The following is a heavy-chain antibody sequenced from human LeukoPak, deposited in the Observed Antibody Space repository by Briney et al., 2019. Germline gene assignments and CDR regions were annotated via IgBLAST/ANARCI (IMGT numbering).Heavy chain of an antibody. D-gene: IGHD3-3*01. CDR3: ARVRGDYDFWSDYYRSLSGYDEVY. V-gene: IGHV3-30*09. Sequence: PGGSLKLSCAASGFTLSTYTMHWLRQAPGRGLEWVAVISYDGSNKFYADSVKGRFAISRDNSKNTLYLQMDSLRPEDTAMYYCARVRGDYDFWSDYYRSLSGYDEVYWGQETLVSVSS. CDR2: ISYDGSNK. CDR1: GFTLSTYT. J-gene: IGHJ4*02.